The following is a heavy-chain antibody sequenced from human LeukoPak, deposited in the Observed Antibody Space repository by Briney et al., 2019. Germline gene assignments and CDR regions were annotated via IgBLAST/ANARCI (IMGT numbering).Heavy chain of an antibody. CDR3: SRGRDCGGYSDSDYVF. D-gene: IGHD1-26*01. J-gene: IGHJ4*02. CDR2: IKQDGSEK. Sequence: GGSLRLSCAASGFTFSSYWMSWVRQAPGKGLEWVANIKQDGSEKYYVDSVKGRFTISRDNAKNSLYLQMNSLSAEDTAVYYWSRGRDCGGYSDSDYVFWGQGTLVTVSS. CDR1: GFTFSSYW. V-gene: IGHV3-7*01.